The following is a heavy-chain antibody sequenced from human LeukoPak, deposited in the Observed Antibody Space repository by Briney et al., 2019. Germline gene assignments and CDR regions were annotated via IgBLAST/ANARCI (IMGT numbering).Heavy chain of an antibody. CDR1: GYIFTSYG. J-gene: IGHJ3*02. CDR2: ISAYNGNT. V-gene: IGHV1-18*01. Sequence: ASVKVSCKASGYIFTSYGISWVRQAPGQGLEWMGWISAYNGNTNYAQKLQGRVTMTTDTSTSTAYMELRSLRSDDTAVYYCARDPGYCSSTSCSLDAFDIWGQGTMVTVSS. D-gene: IGHD2-2*01. CDR3: ARDPGYCSSTSCSLDAFDI.